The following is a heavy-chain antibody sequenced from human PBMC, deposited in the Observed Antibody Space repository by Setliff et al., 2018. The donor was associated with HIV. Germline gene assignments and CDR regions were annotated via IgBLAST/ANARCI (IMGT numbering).Heavy chain of an antibody. D-gene: IGHD5-12*01. CDR1: GYTFTTYY. J-gene: IGHJ4*02. CDR2: INPSGGST. CDR3: ARVGERWLQFYYFDN. Sequence: GASVKVSCKASGYTFTTYYIHWVRQAPGQGLEWLGVINPSGGSTSYAQKFQGRVTMTRGTSTGTVCMELRSLRSEDTAVYYCARVGERWLQFYYFDNWGQGTLVTVSS. V-gene: IGHV1-46*01.